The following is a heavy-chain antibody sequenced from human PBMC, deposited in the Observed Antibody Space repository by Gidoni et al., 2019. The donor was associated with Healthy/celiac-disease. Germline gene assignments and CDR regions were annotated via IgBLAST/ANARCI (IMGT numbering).Heavy chain of an antibody. V-gene: IGHV3-30-3*01. CDR2: ISYDGSNT. J-gene: IGHJ4*02. D-gene: IGHD3-22*01. CDR1: VSSFSYYT. CDR3: ARGRSYYDSSGYYQPYFDY. Sequence: QVQLVYSGGGVVQRGRSLRLSCAASVSSFSYYTMHWVRPPPGKGLEWVAVISYDGSNTYYADSVKGRFTISRDNSKDTLYLKMNSLRDEDTAVYYCARGRSYYDSSGYYQPYFDYWGQGTLVTVSS.